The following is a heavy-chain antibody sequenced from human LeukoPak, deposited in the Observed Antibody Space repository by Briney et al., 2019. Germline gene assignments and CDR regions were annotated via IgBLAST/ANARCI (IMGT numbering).Heavy chain of an antibody. J-gene: IGHJ5*01. CDR1: GDSFSSNTAA. CDR3: ARDPSDDQGFDC. V-gene: IGHV6-1*01. D-gene: IGHD3-3*01. Sequence: SQTLSLTCAISGDSFSSNTAAWYWIRQSPSRGLEWLGSTYYRSKWTYEYAESVISRISINVDTSKNQFSPHLNAVTPEDTAVYYCARDPSDDQGFDCWGQGTLVTVSS. CDR2: TYYRSKWTY.